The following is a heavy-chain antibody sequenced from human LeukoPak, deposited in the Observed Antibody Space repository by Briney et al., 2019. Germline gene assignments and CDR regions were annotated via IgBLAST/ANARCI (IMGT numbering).Heavy chain of an antibody. Sequence: GGSLRLSCAASGFTVNNNYMTWVRQASGEGLEWVSVIYSNNITYYADSVKGRFTISRDSSKNTLYLQMNSLRAEDTAVYYCARGISMMIVAPGYWGQGTLVTVSS. J-gene: IGHJ4*02. D-gene: IGHD3-22*01. V-gene: IGHV3-53*01. CDR3: ARGISMMIVAPGY. CDR2: IYSNNIT. CDR1: GFTVNNNY.